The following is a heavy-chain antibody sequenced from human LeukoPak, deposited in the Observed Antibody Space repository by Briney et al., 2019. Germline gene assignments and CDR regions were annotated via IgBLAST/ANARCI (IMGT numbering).Heavy chain of an antibody. V-gene: IGHV3-30*18. Sequence: GGSLRLSCAASGFTFSSYGMHWVRQAPGKGLDWVAVISYDGSNKYYADSVKGRFTISRDNSKNTLYLQMNSLRAEDTAVYYCAKLPTIFGVVPTDYWGQGTLVTVSS. J-gene: IGHJ4*02. CDR1: GFTFSSYG. CDR2: ISYDGSNK. D-gene: IGHD3-3*01. CDR3: AKLPTIFGVVPTDY.